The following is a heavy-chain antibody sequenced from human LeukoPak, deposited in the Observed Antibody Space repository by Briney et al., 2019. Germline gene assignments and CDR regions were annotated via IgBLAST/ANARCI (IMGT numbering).Heavy chain of an antibody. CDR1: GYTFSGYY. V-gene: IGHV1-2*02. D-gene: IGHD4-17*01. Sequence: GASVKVSCKASGYTFSGYYIHWVRQAPGQGLEWMGWINPNSGGTNYAQKFQGRATMTRDTSISTAYMELSRLRSDDTAVYYCARDHGDYTYYFDYWGQGTLVTVSS. CDR3: ARDHGDYTYYFDY. CDR2: INPNSGGT. J-gene: IGHJ4*02.